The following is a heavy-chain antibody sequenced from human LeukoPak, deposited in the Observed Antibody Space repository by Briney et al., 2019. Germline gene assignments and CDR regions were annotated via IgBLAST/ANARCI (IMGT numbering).Heavy chain of an antibody. J-gene: IGHJ3*02. V-gene: IGHV1-69*06. CDR2: IIPIFGTA. CDR1: GGTFSSYA. CDR3: ARESEYNWNQNDAFDI. D-gene: IGHD1-20*01. Sequence: GASVKVSCKASGGTFSSYAISWVRQDPGQGLEWMGGIIPIFGTANYAQKFQGRVTITADKSTSTAYMELSSLRSEDTAVYYCARESEYNWNQNDAFDIWGQGTMVTVSS.